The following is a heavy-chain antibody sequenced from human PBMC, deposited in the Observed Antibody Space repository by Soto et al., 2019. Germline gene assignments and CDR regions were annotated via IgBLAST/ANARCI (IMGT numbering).Heavy chain of an antibody. CDR1: GFTFSSYW. CDR2: IKQDGSEK. V-gene: IGHV3-7*01. D-gene: IGHD3-3*01. J-gene: IGHJ4*02. Sequence: GGSLRLSCAASGFTFSSYWMSWVRQAPGKGLEWVANIKQDGSEKYYVDSVKGRFTISRDNAKNSLYLQMNSLRAEDTAVYNCASPFDFWSGYFGYWGQGTLVTVSS. CDR3: ASPFDFWSGYFGY.